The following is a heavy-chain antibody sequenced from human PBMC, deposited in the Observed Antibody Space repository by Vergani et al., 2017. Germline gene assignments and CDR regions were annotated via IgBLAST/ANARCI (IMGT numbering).Heavy chain of an antibody. V-gene: IGHV3-21*01. CDR3: ARDRKIAAAGTGWFDP. D-gene: IGHD6-13*01. CDR1: GFTFSSYS. J-gene: IGHJ5*02. Sequence: EVQLVESGGGLVKPGGSLRLSCAASGFTFSSYSMNWVRQAPGKGLEWVSSISSSSSYIYYADSVKGRFTISRDNAKISLYLQMNSLRAEDTAVYYCARDRKIAAAGTGWFDPWGQGTLVTVSS. CDR2: ISSSSSYI.